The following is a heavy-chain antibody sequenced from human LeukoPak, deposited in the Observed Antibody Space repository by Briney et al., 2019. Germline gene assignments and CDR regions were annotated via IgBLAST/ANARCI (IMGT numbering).Heavy chain of an antibody. D-gene: IGHD6-13*01. CDR1: GGSFSSYA. CDR3: ARDGSYSSSWYSGDNWFDP. Sequence: SVKVSCKASGGSFSSYAISWVRQAPGQGLEWMGGVIPIFGTANYAQKFQGRVTITADESTSTAYMELSSLRSEDTAVYYCARDGSYSSSWYSGDNWFDPWGQGTLVTVSS. J-gene: IGHJ5*02. V-gene: IGHV1-69*13. CDR2: VIPIFGTA.